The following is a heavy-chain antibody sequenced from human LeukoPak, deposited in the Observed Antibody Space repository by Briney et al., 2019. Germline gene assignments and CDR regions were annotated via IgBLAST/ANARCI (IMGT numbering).Heavy chain of an antibody. D-gene: IGHD2-21*02. CDR1: GFTFSSYE. V-gene: IGHV3-48*03. CDR2: ISSSGSTI. J-gene: IGHJ4*02. CDR3: AKDRTAYAYYFES. Sequence: PGGSLRLSCAASGFTFSSYEMNWVRQAPGKGLEWVSYISSSGSTIYYADSVKGQFTISRDNSKNTLYLQMNSLRPEDTAVYYCAKDRTAYAYYFESWGQSTLVTVSS.